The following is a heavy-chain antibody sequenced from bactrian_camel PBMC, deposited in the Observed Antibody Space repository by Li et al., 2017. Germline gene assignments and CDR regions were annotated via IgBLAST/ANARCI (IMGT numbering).Heavy chain of an antibody. CDR3: AAATLARITPTSGTTYTYDC. CDR2: IENDGTT. Sequence: HVQLVESGGGLVQPGGSLRLSCAASGYTDSTYSMAWFRQAPGEEREEVASIENDGTTSYAASVKGRFTISQDVANNILSLQMNSLKVEDTAMYYCAAATLARITPTSGTTYTYDCWGQGTQVTVS. CDR1: GYTDSTYS. J-gene: IGHJ4*01. V-gene: IGHV3S9*01. D-gene: IGHD3*01.